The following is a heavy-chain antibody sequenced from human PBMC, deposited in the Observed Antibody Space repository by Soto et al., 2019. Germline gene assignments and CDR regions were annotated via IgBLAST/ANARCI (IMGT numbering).Heavy chain of an antibody. Sequence: QVQLVASGGGLVKPGGSLRLSCAASGFTFSDYYMSWIRQAPGKGLEWVSYISSTSSYTNYADSVKGRFTISRDNAKNSLYLQMNSLRAEDTAVYYCARVYYGSGSHDYWGQGTLVTVSS. CDR2: ISSTSSYT. J-gene: IGHJ4*02. CDR1: GFTFSDYY. CDR3: ARVYYGSGSHDY. V-gene: IGHV3-11*06. D-gene: IGHD3-10*01.